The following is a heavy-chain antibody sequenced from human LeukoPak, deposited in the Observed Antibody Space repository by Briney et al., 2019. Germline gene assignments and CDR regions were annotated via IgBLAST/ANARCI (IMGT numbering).Heavy chain of an antibody. Sequence: GGSLRLSCAASGFSFSRYAMTWVRQAPAKGLDWVSSISDSGGSTHYADSVKGRFTISRDNAKNTLYLQMDGLRADDTAVYYCAKIILIRGVIDNPYFDYWGQGTLVTVSS. CDR3: AKIILIRGVIDNPYFDY. CDR2: ISDSGGST. CDR1: GFSFSRYA. D-gene: IGHD3-10*01. J-gene: IGHJ4*02. V-gene: IGHV3-23*01.